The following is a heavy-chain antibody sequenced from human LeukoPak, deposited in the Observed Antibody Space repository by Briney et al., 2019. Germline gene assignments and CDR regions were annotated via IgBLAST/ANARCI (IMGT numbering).Heavy chain of an antibody. D-gene: IGHD3-22*01. CDR2: IKSKTDGGTT. Sequence: GGSLRLSCAASAFTFSNAWMSWVRQAPGKGLEWVGRIKSKTDGGTTDYAAPVKGRFTISRDDSKNTLYLQMNSLKTEDTAVYYCTTRGYYDSSGYSNTIDYWGQGTLVTVSS. V-gene: IGHV3-15*01. J-gene: IGHJ4*02. CDR3: TTRGYYDSSGYSNTIDY. CDR1: AFTFSNAW.